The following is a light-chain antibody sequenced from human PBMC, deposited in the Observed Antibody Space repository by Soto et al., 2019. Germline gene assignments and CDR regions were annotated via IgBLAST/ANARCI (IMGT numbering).Light chain of an antibody. V-gene: IGLV2-14*01. CDR2: EVS. J-gene: IGLJ3*02. CDR3: NSYTSSSPLV. CDR1: SSDVGDYNY. Sequence: QSALTQPASVSGSPGQSITISCTGTSSDVGDYNYVSWYQHHPGKAPKLMIYEVSNRPSGVSNRFSGSKSGTTASLTISGLQAEDEADYYCNSYTSSSPLVFGGGTKLTVL.